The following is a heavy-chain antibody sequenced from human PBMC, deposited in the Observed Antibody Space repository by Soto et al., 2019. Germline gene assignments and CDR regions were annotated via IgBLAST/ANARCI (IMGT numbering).Heavy chain of an antibody. CDR2: LYWDDDK. D-gene: IGHD2-21*02. V-gene: IGHV2-5*02. J-gene: IGHJ6*04. CDR1: GLSLRTTGVG. CDR3: VQSRCCGDCLEIYSFHAYNGLDV. Sequence: QVTLKESGPTLVKPTQTLTLTCTVSGLSLRTTGVGVGWVRQPPGKALAWLALLYWDDDKRYSPSLRSRLTIAKDLSEKQVVLTMTNMDTVDTATYYCVQSRCCGDCLEIYSFHAYNGLDVLGEGTTVPVSS.